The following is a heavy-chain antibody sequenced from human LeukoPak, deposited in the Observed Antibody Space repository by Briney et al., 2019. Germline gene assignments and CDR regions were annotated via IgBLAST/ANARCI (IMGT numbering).Heavy chain of an antibody. J-gene: IGHJ6*03. V-gene: IGHV1-69*13. CDR1: GGTFSSYA. CDR2: IIPIFGTA. CDR3: ARCTAGAFYMDV. D-gene: IGHD6-19*01. Sequence: ASVKVSCKASGGTFSSYAISWVRQATGQGLEWMGGIIPIFGTANYAQKFQGRVTITADESTSTAYMELSSLRSEDTAVYYCARCTAGAFYMDVWGKGTTVTISS.